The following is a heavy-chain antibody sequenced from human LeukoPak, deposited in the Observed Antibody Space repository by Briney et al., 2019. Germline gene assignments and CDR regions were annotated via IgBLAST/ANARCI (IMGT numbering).Heavy chain of an antibody. J-gene: IGHJ3*02. CDR1: GGSISSNTYY. CDR3: ARALPGEYYDSSGYPGAFDI. Sequence: SETLSLTCTVSGGSISSNTYYWGWLRHPPGKGLEWIGSIYYSGSTYYNPSLKSRVTISVDTSKNQFSLKLSSVTAADTAVYYCARALPGEYYDSSGYPGAFDIWGQGTMVTVSS. D-gene: IGHD3-22*01. V-gene: IGHV4-39*07. CDR2: IYYSGST.